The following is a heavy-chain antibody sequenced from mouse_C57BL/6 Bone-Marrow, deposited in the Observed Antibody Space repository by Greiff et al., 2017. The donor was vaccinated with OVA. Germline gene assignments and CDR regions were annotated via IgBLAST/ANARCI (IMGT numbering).Heavy chain of an antibody. CDR3: ARHRWDYDGGDYYYAMDY. V-gene: IGHV5-6*01. CDR2: ISSGGSYT. D-gene: IGHD2-4*01. CDR1: GFTFSSYG. J-gene: IGHJ4*01. Sequence: EVKVVESGGDLVKPGGSLKLSCAASGFTFSSYGMSWVRQTPDKRLEWVATISSGGSYTYYPDSVKGRFTISRDNAKNTLYLQMSSLKSEDTAMYYCARHRWDYDGGDYYYAMDYWGQGTSVTVSS.